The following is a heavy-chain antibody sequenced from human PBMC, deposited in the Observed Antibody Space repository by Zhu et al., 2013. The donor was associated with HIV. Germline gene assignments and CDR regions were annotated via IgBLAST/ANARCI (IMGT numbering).Heavy chain of an antibody. J-gene: IGHJ4*01. CDR2: INPNSGGT. Sequence: QVQLVQSGAEVKKPGASVKVSCEASGYTFTGCYMHWVRQAPGQGLEWMGWINPNSGGTNYAQKFQGRVTMTRDTSISTAYMDLSRLRSDDTAVYYCARGSGWYFSGQHFDYWAMEPWSPSPQ. D-gene: IGHD6-19*01. V-gene: IGHV1-2*02. CDR3: ARGSGWYFSGQHFDY. CDR1: GYTFTGCY.